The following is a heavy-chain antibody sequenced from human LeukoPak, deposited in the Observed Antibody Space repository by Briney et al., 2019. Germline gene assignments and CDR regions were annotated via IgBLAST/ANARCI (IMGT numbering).Heavy chain of an antibody. J-gene: IGHJ4*02. D-gene: IGHD3-3*01. V-gene: IGHV3-30*18. CDR3: AKRYYDFWSGYSGRRVDDY. Sequence: GRSLRLSCAASGFTFSSYVMHWVRQAPGKGLEWVAVISYDGSNKYYADSVKGRFTISRDNSKNTLYLQMNSRRAEDTAVYYCAKRYYDFWSGYSGRRVDDYWGQGTLVTVSS. CDR1: GFTFSSYV. CDR2: ISYDGSNK.